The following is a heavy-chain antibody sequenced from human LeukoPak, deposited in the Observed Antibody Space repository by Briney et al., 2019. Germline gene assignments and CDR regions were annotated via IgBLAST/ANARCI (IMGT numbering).Heavy chain of an antibody. V-gene: IGHV4-30-4*08. D-gene: IGHD2-2*02. CDR1: GGSISSGDYY. CDR3: ARVVVVPAAIFYYYYMDV. CDR2: IYYSGST. J-gene: IGHJ6*03. Sequence: KPSETLSLTCTVPGGSISSGDYYWSWIRQPPGKGLEWIGYIYYSGSTYYNPSLKSRVTISVDTSKNQFSLKLSSVTAADTAVYYCARVVVVPAAIFYYYYMDVWGKGTTVTVSS.